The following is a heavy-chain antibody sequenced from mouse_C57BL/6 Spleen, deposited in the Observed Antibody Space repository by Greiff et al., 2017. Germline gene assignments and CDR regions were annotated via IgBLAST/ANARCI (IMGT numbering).Heavy chain of an antibody. Sequence: VQVVESGAELAKPGASVKLSCKASGYTFTSYWMHWVKQRPGQGLEWIGYINPSSGYTKYNQKFKDKATLTADKSSSTAYMQLSSLTYEDSAVYYCASDYYGSSYYFDYWGQGTTLTVSS. D-gene: IGHD1-1*01. CDR3: ASDYYGSSYYFDY. J-gene: IGHJ2*01. CDR2: INPSSGYT. V-gene: IGHV1-7*01. CDR1: GYTFTSYW.